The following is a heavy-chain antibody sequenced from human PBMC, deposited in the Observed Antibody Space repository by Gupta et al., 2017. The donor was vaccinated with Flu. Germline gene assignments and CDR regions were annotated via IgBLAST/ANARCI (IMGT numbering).Heavy chain of an antibody. Sequence: EVQLVESGGGLVKPGGSLRLSCAASGFTFSSYSMNWVRQAPGKGLEWVSSISSSSSYIYYADSVKGRFTISRDNAKNSLYLQMNSLRAEDTAVYYCARDLRIAATGQRFDPWGQGTLVTVSS. D-gene: IGHD6-13*01. CDR3: ARDLRIAATGQRFDP. V-gene: IGHV3-21*01. CDR1: GFTFSSYS. J-gene: IGHJ5*02. CDR2: ISSSSSYI.